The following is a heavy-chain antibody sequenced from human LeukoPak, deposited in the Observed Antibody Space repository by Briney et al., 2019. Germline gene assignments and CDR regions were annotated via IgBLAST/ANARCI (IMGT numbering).Heavy chain of an antibody. Sequence: SVKVSCKASGGTFSSYAISWVRQAPGQGLEWMGGIIPIFGTANYAQKFQGRVTITADESTSTAYMELSSLRSEDTAVYYCARGEDYYDSSGYYLDYFDYWGQGTLVTVSS. J-gene: IGHJ4*02. CDR3: ARGEDYYDSSGYYLDYFDY. V-gene: IGHV1-69*13. D-gene: IGHD3-22*01. CDR1: GGTFSSYA. CDR2: IIPIFGTA.